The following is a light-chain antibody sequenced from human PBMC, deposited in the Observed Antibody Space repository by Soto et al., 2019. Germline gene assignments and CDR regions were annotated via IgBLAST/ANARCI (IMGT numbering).Light chain of an antibody. CDR3: MQPLQTLIT. Sequence: EIVLTQSPLSLSVSPGEAASISCRSSESLTHSSGYNYLDWYLLKPGQPPQLLIYLGSNRGSGAPDRFSGSGSGTEYTLTISRVETEDAGIYFCMQPLQTLITFGQGTRLEIQ. V-gene: IGKV2-28*01. CDR1: ESLTHSSGYNY. J-gene: IGKJ5*01. CDR2: LGS.